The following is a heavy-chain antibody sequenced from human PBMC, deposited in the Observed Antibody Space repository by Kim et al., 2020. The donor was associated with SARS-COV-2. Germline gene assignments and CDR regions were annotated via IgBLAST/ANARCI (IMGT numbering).Heavy chain of an antibody. CDR1: GYSFSNFA. CDR3: ARHIQTATAFDY. J-gene: IGHJ4*02. D-gene: IGHD6-13*01. CDR2: ISTYNNNT. V-gene: IGHV1-18*01. Sequence: ASVKVSCKASGYSFSNFAIVWVRQAPGQGLERVGWISTYNNNTNYVQNLQDRVTMTTDTSTNTVYMELRSLRSDDTAVYYCARHIQTATAFDYWGQGTLV.